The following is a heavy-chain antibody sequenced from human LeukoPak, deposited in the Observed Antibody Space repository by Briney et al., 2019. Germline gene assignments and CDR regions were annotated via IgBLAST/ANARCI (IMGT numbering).Heavy chain of an antibody. CDR2: ICYSGCT. Sequence: KPSETLSLNCTVSGGSVSSGSYYWSWLRQPPGKGLEWIGNICYSGCTNYNPSLKSRVTISVDASKNQFPLKRSSVTAAATAVYYCGREEAAYCSSTSCYGIVYWGQGTRVSVSS. CDR3: GREEAAYCSSTSCYGIVY. V-gene: IGHV4-61*01. J-gene: IGHJ4*02. CDR1: GGSVSSGSYY. D-gene: IGHD2-2*01.